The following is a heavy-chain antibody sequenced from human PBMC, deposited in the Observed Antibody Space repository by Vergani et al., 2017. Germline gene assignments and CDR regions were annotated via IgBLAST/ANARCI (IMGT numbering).Heavy chain of an antibody. Sequence: EVQLVESGGGLVQPGRSLRLSCAASGFTFDDYAMHWVRQAPGKGLEWVSTINCNSGNIDYADSVKGRFTISRDNAKNSLYLQMNSLRAEDTAVYYCARDASRAGGFRWGQGTLVTVSS. CDR3: ARDASRAGGFR. V-gene: IGHV3-9*01. CDR2: INCNSGNI. CDR1: GFTFDDYA. J-gene: IGHJ4*02. D-gene: IGHD4-23*01.